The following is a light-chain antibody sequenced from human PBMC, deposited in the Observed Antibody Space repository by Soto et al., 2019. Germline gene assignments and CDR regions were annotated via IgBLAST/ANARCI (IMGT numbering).Light chain of an antibody. J-gene: IGKJ2*01. Sequence: EVVLTQSPASLSLSPGATATLSCGASQSVSSSLAWYQQKPGQAPRLLIYDASSRATGIPARFSGSGSGTDFTLTINSLEPEDFAVYYCQQRSNWPLYTFGQGTKVDIK. CDR2: DAS. V-gene: IGKV3-11*01. CDR1: QSVSSS. CDR3: QQRSNWPLYT.